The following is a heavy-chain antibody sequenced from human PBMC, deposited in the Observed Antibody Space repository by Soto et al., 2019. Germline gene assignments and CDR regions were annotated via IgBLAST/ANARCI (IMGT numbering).Heavy chain of an antibody. Sequence: SETLSLTCTVSGGSISSYYWSWIRQPPGKGLEWIGHMHHSGRTHYNPSLKSRVAVSVDTSKNQFSLYLNSVTAADTAVYYCARWVEVSLDYFDSWGQGIPVTVSS. J-gene: IGHJ4*02. CDR3: ARWVEVSLDYFDS. CDR1: GGSISSYY. V-gene: IGHV4-59*12. CDR2: MHHSGRT.